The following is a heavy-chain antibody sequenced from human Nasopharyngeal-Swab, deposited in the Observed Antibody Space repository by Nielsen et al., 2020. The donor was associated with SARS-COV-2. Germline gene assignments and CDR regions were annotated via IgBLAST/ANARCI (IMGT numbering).Heavy chain of an antibody. Sequence: GGSLRLSCSASGFTFDDFTMHWVRQAPGKGLEWVSLITWDGDSTSYGDSVKGRFTMSRDNTENSLYLEMNSLRTEDTASYYCAKAGGTTVAFDSWGQGTLVTVSS. J-gene: IGHJ4*02. D-gene: IGHD4-23*01. V-gene: IGHV3-43*01. CDR1: GFTFDDFT. CDR3: AKAGGTTVAFDS. CDR2: ITWDGDST.